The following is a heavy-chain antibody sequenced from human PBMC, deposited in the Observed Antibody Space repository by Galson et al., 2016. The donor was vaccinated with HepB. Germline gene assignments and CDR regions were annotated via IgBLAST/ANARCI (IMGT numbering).Heavy chain of an antibody. CDR3: ARSLGWYFDV. CDR1: GFTFDNYT. CDR2: VSHSSTYV. Sequence: SLRLSCAASGFTFDNYTMNWLRQAPGKGLEWVSSVSHSSTYVYYADSVEGRFTISRDNAKNSLYLEMNSLRVEDTAVFYCARSLGWYFDVWCRGTLVTVS. J-gene: IGHJ2*01. V-gene: IGHV3-21*01. D-gene: IGHD6-6*01.